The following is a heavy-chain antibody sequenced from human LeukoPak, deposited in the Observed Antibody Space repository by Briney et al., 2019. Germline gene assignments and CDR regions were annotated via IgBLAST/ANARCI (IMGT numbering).Heavy chain of an antibody. CDR1: GYTFTGYY. D-gene: IGHD1-1*01. CDR2: INPNSGGT. CDR3: ARAEGNAYGMDV. Sequence: ASVKDSCKASGYTFTGYYMHWVRKAPGQGLEWMRWINPNSGGTNYAQKFQGRVTMTRDTSISTAYMELSRLRSDDTAVYYCARAEGNAYGMDVWGQGTTVTVSS. J-gene: IGHJ6*02. V-gene: IGHV1-2*02.